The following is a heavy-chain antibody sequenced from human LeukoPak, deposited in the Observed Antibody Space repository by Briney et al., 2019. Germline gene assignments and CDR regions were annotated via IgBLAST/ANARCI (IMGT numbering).Heavy chain of an antibody. CDR2: MNPNSGNT. V-gene: IGHV1-8*01. CDR3: ARGRYYYDSSGYYQRTFDY. D-gene: IGHD3-22*01. J-gene: IGHJ4*02. Sequence: GASVKVSCKASGYTFTSCDINWVRQATGQGLEWMGWMNPNSGNTGYAQKFQGRVTMTRNTSISTAYMELSSLRSEDTAVYYCARGRYYYDSSGYYQRTFDYWGQGTLVTVSS. CDR1: GYTFTSCD.